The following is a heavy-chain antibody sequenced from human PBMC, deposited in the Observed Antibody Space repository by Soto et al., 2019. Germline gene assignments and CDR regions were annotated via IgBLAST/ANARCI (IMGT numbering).Heavy chain of an antibody. CDR1: GGSISSGGYY. J-gene: IGHJ4*02. D-gene: IGHD3-10*01. CDR3: ATYGSGTYKPTTFDY. Sequence: QVQLQESGPGLVKPSQTLSLTCTVSGGSISSGGYYWSWNRQHPGKGLEWIGYIYYSGSTYYNPSLKSRVTLSVDTSKNQFSLKLSSVTAADTAVYYCATYGSGTYKPTTFDYWGQGTLVTVSS. V-gene: IGHV4-31*03. CDR2: IYYSGST.